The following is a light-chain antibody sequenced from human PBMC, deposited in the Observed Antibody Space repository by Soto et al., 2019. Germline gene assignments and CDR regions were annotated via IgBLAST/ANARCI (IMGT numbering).Light chain of an antibody. CDR1: QTFVYRDGNTY. J-gene: IGKJ2*01. Sequence: VVMTQSPLSLPVTLGQPASISCKSSQTFVYRDGNTYLNWFQQRPGQSPRSLINQVSYRDSGVPDRFSGSGSGTNFTLKISRVEPEDVGVYYCVQGTHWPPFTFGQGTKLEIK. V-gene: IGKV2-30*01. CDR3: VQGTHWPPFT. CDR2: QVS.